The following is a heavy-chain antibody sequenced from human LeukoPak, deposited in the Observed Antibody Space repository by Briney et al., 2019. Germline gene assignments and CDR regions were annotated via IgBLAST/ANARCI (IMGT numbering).Heavy chain of an antibody. V-gene: IGHV4-34*01. CDR2: INHSGST. Sequence: SETLSLTCAVYGGSFSGYYWSWIRQPPGKGLEWIGEINHSGSTNYNPSLKSRVTISVDTSKNQFSLKLSSVTAADTAVYYCARRCQMVRGVIRRSNWFDPWGQGTLVTVSS. CDR3: ARRCQMVRGVIRRSNWFDP. J-gene: IGHJ5*02. D-gene: IGHD3-10*01. CDR1: GGSFSGYY.